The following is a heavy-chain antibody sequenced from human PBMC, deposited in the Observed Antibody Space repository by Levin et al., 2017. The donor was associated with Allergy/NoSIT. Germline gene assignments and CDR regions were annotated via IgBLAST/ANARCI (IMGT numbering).Heavy chain of an antibody. CDR3: ARARTHYYAAGSYDWYDP. CDR1: GESLSGFY. V-gene: IGHV4-34*12. CDR2: IFQSGST. Sequence: SQTLSLTCSVSGESLSGFYWSWIRQPPGKGLEWIGEIFQSGSTIYDPSLKSRVKISIDTSKNQFSLELRSLTAADTAVYYCARARTHYYAAGSYDWYDPWGRGTLVTVAS. D-gene: IGHD3-10*01. J-gene: IGHJ5*02.